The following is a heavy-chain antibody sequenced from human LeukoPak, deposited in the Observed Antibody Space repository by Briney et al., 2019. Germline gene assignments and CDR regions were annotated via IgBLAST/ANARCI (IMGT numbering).Heavy chain of an antibody. D-gene: IGHD5-18*01. Sequence: LRLSXXASXFIXKSYSMTWVRQAPGKGLEWVATISSSGGYIYYADSVKGRFTISRDTVQNSLFLQLNSLRVEDTAVYNCARLRDTVTSASDYWGQGTLVTVSS. CDR3: ARLRDTVTSASDY. V-gene: IGHV3-21*01. CDR1: XFIXKSYS. CDR2: ISSSGGYI. J-gene: IGHJ4*02.